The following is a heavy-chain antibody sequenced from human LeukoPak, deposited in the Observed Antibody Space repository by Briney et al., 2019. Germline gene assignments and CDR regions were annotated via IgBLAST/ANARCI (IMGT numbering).Heavy chain of an antibody. D-gene: IGHD3-10*01. CDR1: GLTVSSTY. CDR2: IYSGGST. Sequence: GGSLRLSCAASGLTVSSTYMTWVRQAPGKGLEGVSIIYSGGSTYYADSVKGRFTISRDNSKNTLYLQMNSLRVEDTAVYYCANLPRGDYWGQGTLVTVSS. J-gene: IGHJ4*02. V-gene: IGHV3-53*01. CDR3: ANLPRGDY.